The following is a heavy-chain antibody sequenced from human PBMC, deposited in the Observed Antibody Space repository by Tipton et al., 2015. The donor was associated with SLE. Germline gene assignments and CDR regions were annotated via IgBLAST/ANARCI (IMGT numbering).Heavy chain of an antibody. V-gene: IGHV4-39*07. Sequence: TLSLTCTVSGGSISSNSHYWGWIRQPPGKGLEWIGEVYHSGITNYNPSLKSRVTISVDKTKNQFSLKVSSVTAADTAVYYCAKLHEERRELKGMDVWGQGTTVSVSS. D-gene: IGHD1-1*01. CDR3: AKLHEERRELKGMDV. CDR2: VYHSGIT. CDR1: GGSISSNSHY. J-gene: IGHJ6*02.